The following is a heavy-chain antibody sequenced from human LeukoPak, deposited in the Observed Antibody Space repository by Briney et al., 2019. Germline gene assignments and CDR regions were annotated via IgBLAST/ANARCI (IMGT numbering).Heavy chain of an antibody. Sequence: GGSLRLSCAASGFTFSSYSMNWVRQAPGKGLEWVSSISSSSSYIYYADSVKGRFTISRDNAKNSLYLQMNSLRSEDTAVYYCAREKGAYYGGDCEPPLVYWGQGTLVTVSS. CDR2: ISSSSSYI. V-gene: IGHV3-21*04. CDR3: AREKGAYYGGDCEPPLVY. D-gene: IGHD2-21*02. CDR1: GFTFSSYS. J-gene: IGHJ4*02.